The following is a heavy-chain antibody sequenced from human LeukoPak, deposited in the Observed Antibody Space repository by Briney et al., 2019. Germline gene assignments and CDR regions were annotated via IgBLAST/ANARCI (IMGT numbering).Heavy chain of an antibody. D-gene: IGHD6-13*01. CDR2: ST. CDR1: GFTFSNYG. Sequence: PGGSLRLSCAASGFTFSNYGMSWVRQAPGKGLEWVSSSTYYADSVKGRFTISRDNSKNTLYLQMNSLRAEDTAVYYCAKTAGIAAAADFDYWGQGTLVTVSS. V-gene: IGHV3-23*01. J-gene: IGHJ4*02. CDR3: AKTAGIAAAADFDY.